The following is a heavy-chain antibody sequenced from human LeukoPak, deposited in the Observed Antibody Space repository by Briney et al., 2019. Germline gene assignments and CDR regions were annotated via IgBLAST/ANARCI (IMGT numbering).Heavy chain of an antibody. D-gene: IGHD2-2*01. CDR1: GGSISSYY. CDR2: IYYSGST. V-gene: IGHV4-59*12. J-gene: IGHJ4*02. CDR3: AREYCGSISCSFDY. Sequence: SETLSLTCTVSGGSISSYYWSWIRQPPGKGLEWIGYIYYSGSTNYNPSLKSRVTISVDTSKNQFSLKLSSLTAADTAVYYCAREYCGSISCSFDYWGQGTLVTVSS.